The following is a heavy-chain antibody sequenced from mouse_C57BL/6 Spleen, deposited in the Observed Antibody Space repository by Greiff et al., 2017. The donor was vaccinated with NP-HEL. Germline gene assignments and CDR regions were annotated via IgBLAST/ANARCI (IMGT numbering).Heavy chain of an antibody. CDR3: ASYYGNYESYWYFDV. V-gene: IGHV1-52*01. J-gene: IGHJ1*03. CDR2: IDPSDSET. D-gene: IGHD2-10*01. CDR1: GYTFTSYW. Sequence: QVQLQQPGAELVRPGSSVKLSCKASGYTFTSYWMHWVKQRPIQGLEWIGNIDPSDSETHYNQKFKDKATLTVDKSSSTAYMQLSSLTSEDSAVYYCASYYGNYESYWYFDVWGTGTTVTVSS.